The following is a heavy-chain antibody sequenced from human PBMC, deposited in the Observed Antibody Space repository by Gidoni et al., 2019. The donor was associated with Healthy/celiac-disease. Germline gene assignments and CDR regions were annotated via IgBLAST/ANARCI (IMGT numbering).Heavy chain of an antibody. CDR2: ISGSGGST. CDR1: GFTFSSYA. CDR3: AKASRARYSSSPRSYNWFDP. J-gene: IGHJ5*02. Sequence: EVQLLESGGGLVKHGGARRRSCAASGFTFSSYAIGWVRQAPGKGRGWVSDISGSGGSTYYADSVKVRFTISIDNAKNSLYLQMNSLRAEDTAVYYWAKASRARYSSSPRSYNWFDPLGQGTLVTVSS. V-gene: IGHV3-23*01. D-gene: IGHD6-6*01.